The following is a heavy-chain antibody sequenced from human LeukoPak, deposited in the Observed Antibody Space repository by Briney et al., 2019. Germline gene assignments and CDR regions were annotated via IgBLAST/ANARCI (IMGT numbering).Heavy chain of an antibody. J-gene: IGHJ5*02. CDR3: ARLLGPLPEQNWFDP. CDR1: GYTLTELS. D-gene: IGHD1/OR15-1a*01. V-gene: IGHV1-24*01. Sequence: GASAKVSCKVSGYTLTELSMHWVRQAPGKGLEWMGGFDPEDGETIYAQKFQGRVTMTEDTSTDTAYMELSSLRSEDTAVYYCARLLGPLPEQNWFDPWGQGTLVTVSS. CDR2: FDPEDGET.